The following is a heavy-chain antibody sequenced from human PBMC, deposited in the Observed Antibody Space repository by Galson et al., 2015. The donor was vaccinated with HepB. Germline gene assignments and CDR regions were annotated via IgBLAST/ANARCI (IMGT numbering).Heavy chain of an antibody. D-gene: IGHD6-19*01. CDR3: ARDLAVAGDAFDI. V-gene: IGHV1-18*01. CDR1: GYTFTSYG. Sequence: SVKVSCKASGYTFTSYGISWVRQAPGQGLEWMGWISADNGNTNYAQKLQGRVTMTTDTSTSTAYMELRSLRSDDTAVYYCARDLAVAGDAFDIWGQGTMVTVSS. J-gene: IGHJ3*02. CDR2: ISADNGNT.